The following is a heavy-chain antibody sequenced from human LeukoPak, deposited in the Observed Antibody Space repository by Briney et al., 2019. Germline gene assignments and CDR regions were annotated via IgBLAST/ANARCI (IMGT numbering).Heavy chain of an antibody. CDR1: GFTFSSYW. CDR3: ARAPYCIGGSCRFDY. D-gene: IGHD2-15*01. CDR2: IKQDGSEK. Sequence: PGGSLRLSCVASGFTFSSYWMSWVRQAPAQGLEWVANIKQDGSEKYYVDSMKGRFTISRDNAKNSLYLQMNSLRAEDTAVYYCARAPYCIGGSCRFDYWGQGTLVTVSS. J-gene: IGHJ4*02. V-gene: IGHV3-7*03.